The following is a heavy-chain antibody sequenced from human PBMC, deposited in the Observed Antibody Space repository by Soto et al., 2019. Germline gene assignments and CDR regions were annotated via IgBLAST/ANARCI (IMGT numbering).Heavy chain of an antibody. V-gene: IGHV3-23*01. CDR1: GFTFSSYA. CDR3: ARRNWNYGAFDI. Sequence: VGSLRLSCAASGFTFSSYAMSWVRQAPGKRLEWVSGISGSGSSTYYADSVKGRFTISRDNSENTLYLQMNSLRAEDTAVYYCARRNWNYGAFDIWGQGTMVTVSS. D-gene: IGHD1-7*01. J-gene: IGHJ3*02. CDR2: ISGSGSST.